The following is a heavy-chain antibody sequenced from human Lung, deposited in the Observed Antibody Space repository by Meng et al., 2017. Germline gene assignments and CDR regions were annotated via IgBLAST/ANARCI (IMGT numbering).Heavy chain of an antibody. J-gene: IGHJ4*02. CDR1: GGAFSDYY. D-gene: IGHD4-11*01. Sequence: QGPLLQWGAGVLKPSATLSRTCVVSGGAFSDYYWSWIRQPPGKGLEWIGEINHSGSTNYNPSLESRATISVDTSQNNLSLKLSSVTAADSAVYYCARGPTTMAHDFDYWGQGTLVTVSS. V-gene: IGHV4-34*01. CDR2: INHSGST. CDR3: ARGPTTMAHDFDY.